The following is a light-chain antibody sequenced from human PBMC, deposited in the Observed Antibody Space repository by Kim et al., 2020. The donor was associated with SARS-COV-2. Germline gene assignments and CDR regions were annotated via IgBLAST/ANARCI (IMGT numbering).Light chain of an antibody. Sequence: DIQITQSPSSLSASVGDRVTITCRASQSISTYLNWYQQKPGKAPKLLIYDASSLQSGVPSRFSGSGSGTDFTLTISSLQPEDFATYYCQQSYSILYTFGQGTKLEIK. J-gene: IGKJ2*01. CDR2: DAS. V-gene: IGKV1-39*01. CDR1: QSISTY. CDR3: QQSYSILYT.